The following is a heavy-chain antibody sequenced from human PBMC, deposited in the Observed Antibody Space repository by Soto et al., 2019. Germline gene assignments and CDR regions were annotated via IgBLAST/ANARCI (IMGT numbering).Heavy chain of an antibody. Sequence: PGGSLRPSCAASGFTFSSYSMNWVRQAPGKGLEWVSYISSSSSTIYYADSVKGRFTISRDNAKNSLYLQMNSPRDEDTAVYYCARDDSSGWYVVYYYGMDVWGQGTTVTVSS. J-gene: IGHJ6*02. V-gene: IGHV3-48*02. D-gene: IGHD6-19*01. CDR3: ARDDSSGWYVVYYYGMDV. CDR1: GFTFSSYS. CDR2: ISSSSSTI.